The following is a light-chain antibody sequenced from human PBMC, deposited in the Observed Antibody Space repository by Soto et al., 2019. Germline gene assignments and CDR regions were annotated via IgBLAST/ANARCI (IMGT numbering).Light chain of an antibody. CDR3: QQSYGTPLT. J-gene: IGKJ4*01. CDR2: AAS. V-gene: IGKV1-39*01. Sequence: DMEMTQSPSSLSASVGDRVTITCRASQSISNYLNWYQHKPGKVPKLLIYAASSLQSGVPTRFSGSGSGTHFTLTINSLQPGDFATYYCQQSYGTPLTFGGGTKIEIK. CDR1: QSISNY.